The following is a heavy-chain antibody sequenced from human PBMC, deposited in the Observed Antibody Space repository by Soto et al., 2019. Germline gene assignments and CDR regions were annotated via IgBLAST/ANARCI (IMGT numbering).Heavy chain of an antibody. Sequence: QVQLVQSGAEVKKPGASVKVSCKASGYTFTSYGISWVRQAPGQGLEWMGWISAYNGNTNYAQKLQDRVTMTTDTSTSTAYMELRSLRSDDTAVYYCARDGPPAAWWELQPPFDYWGQGTLVTVSS. CDR1: GYTFTSYG. CDR2: ISAYNGNT. D-gene: IGHD1-26*01. CDR3: ARDGPPAAWWELQPPFDY. J-gene: IGHJ4*02. V-gene: IGHV1-18*01.